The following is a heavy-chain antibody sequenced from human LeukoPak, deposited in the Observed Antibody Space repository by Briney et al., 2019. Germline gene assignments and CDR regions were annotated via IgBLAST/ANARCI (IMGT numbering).Heavy chain of an antibody. J-gene: IGHJ4*02. CDR2: INHSGST. CDR3: ARRAGYFDY. D-gene: IGHD6-19*01. V-gene: IGHV4-34*01. CDR1: GGSFSGYY. Sequence: HPSETLSLTCAVYGGSFSGYYWSWIRQPPGKGLEWIGEINHSGSTNYNPSLKSRVTISVDTSKNQFSLELSSVTAADTAVYYCARRAGYFDYWGQGTLVTVSS.